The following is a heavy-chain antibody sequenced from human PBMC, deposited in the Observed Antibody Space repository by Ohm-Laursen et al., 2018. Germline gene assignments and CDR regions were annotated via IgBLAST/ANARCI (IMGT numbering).Heavy chain of an antibody. Sequence: SQTLSLTCTVSGGSMTISDYFWDWIRQPPGKGLEWVGSVYYSGSTYYSPALKSRVTIFIDTSKNQFSLKLSSVTAADTAVYYCARASSSIAVAGLDYWGQGTLVTVSS. CDR1: GGSMTISDYF. CDR3: ARASSSIAVAGLDY. J-gene: IGHJ4*02. V-gene: IGHV4-39*01. D-gene: IGHD6-19*01. CDR2: VYYSGST.